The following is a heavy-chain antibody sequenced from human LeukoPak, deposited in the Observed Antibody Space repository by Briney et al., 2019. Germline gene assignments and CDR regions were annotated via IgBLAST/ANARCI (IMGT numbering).Heavy chain of an antibody. D-gene: IGHD3-10*01. J-gene: IGHJ4*02. V-gene: IGHV3-15*04. CDR2: IESKTDGGTT. CDR3: TTYGSGRKFDY. Sequence: GGSLRLPCAASGFTFSSYGMGWVRQAPGKGLEWVGRIESKTDGGTTDYAAPVKGRFTISRDDSTNTLYLQMNSLKSEDTAVYYCTTYGSGRKFDYWGQGILVTVSS. CDR1: GFTFSSYG.